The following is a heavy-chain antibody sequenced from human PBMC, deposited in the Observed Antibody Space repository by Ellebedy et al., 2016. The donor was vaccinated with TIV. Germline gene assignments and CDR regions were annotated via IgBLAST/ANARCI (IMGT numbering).Heavy chain of an antibody. J-gene: IGHJ4*02. D-gene: IGHD3-22*01. V-gene: IGHV1-2*02. CDR2: INPNSGGT. Sequence: ASVKVSCXASGYTFTGYYMHWVRQAPGQGLEWMGWINPNSGGTNYAQKFQGRVTMTRDTSISTAYMELSRLRSDDTAVYYCARDTYYDSSGSHAPDYWGQGTLVTVSS. CDR1: GYTFTGYY. CDR3: ARDTYYDSSGSHAPDY.